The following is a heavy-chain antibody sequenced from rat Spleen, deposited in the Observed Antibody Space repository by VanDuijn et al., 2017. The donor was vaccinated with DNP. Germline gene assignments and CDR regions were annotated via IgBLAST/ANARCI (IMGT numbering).Heavy chain of an antibody. CDR3: VREKFGVDY. D-gene: IGHD4-3*01. Sequence: EVKLVESGGGLVQPGRSLKLSCAASGFNFNDYWMGWVRQAPGKGLEWIGEINRDSSIIKYTPSLKDKFTISRDNAQNTLYLQMSKVGSEDTAIYYCVREKFGVDYWGQGVMVTVSS. CDR2: INRDSSII. J-gene: IGHJ2*01. V-gene: IGHV4-2*01. CDR1: GFNFNDYW.